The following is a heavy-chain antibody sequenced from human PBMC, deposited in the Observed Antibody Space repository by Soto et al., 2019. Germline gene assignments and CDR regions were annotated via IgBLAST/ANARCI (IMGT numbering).Heavy chain of an antibody. J-gene: IGHJ6*02. Sequence: ASVKVSCKASGDTFSTYTITWVRQAPGQGLEWMGIINPSVGNTTYAQNFQDRVTMTRDTSTTTVYMELSSLRSEDTAVYYCARARDMDVWGQGTTVNVS. CDR2: INPSVGNT. CDR3: ARARDMDV. V-gene: IGHV1-46*01. CDR1: GDTFSTYT.